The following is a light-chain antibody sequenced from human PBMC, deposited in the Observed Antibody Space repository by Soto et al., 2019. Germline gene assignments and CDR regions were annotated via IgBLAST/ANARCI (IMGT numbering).Light chain of an antibody. CDR1: QSISTF. Sequence: DIQITHSPSSLSASLGYSFTITFRPSQSISTFLNWYQQKPGKAPKLLISATSNLENGVPSRFSGSGSGTDFTLTITSLQPEDFATYYCQQSYSTCSFGQGTKVDI. V-gene: IGKV1-39*01. CDR2: ATS. J-gene: IGKJ1*01. CDR3: QQSYSTCS.